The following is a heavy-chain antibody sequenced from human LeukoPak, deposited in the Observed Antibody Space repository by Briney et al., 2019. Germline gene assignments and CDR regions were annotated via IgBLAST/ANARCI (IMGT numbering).Heavy chain of an antibody. D-gene: IGHD5-12*01. CDR2: IYYSGST. CDR1: GGSISSSSYY. J-gene: IGHJ4*02. CDR3: ARVRRGYSGYVPFDY. V-gene: IGHV4-39*07. Sequence: SETLSLTCTVSGGSISSSSYYWGWIRQPPGKGLEWIGTIYYSGSTYYNPSLKSQVTISVDTSKNQFSLRLSSVTAADTAVYYCARVRRGYSGYVPFDYWGQGTLVTVSS.